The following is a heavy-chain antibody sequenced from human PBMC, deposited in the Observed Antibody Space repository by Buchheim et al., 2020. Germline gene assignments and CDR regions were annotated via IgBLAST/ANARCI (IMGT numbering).Heavy chain of an antibody. Sequence: EVQLVESGGGLVKPGGSLRLSCAASGFTFSSYSMNWVRQAPGKGLEWVSSISSSSSYIYYADSVKGRFTISRDNAKNSLYLQMNSLRAEDTAVYYCARYRPRRYQLLYSNYYYGMDVWGQGTT. J-gene: IGHJ6*02. D-gene: IGHD2-2*02. V-gene: IGHV3-21*01. CDR2: ISSSSSYI. CDR3: ARYRPRRYQLLYSNYYYGMDV. CDR1: GFTFSSYS.